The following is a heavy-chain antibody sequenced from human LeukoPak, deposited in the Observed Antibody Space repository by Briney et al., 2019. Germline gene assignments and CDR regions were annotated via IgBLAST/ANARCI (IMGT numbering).Heavy chain of an antibody. D-gene: IGHD3-16*01. V-gene: IGHV3-66*01. Sequence: GGSLRLSCAASGFTVSSNYMSWVRQAPGKGLEWVSVIYSGGSTYYADSVKGRFTISRDNSKNTLYLQMNSLRAEDTAVYYCARDLRGEERYYFDYWGQGTLVTVSS. CDR3: ARDLRGEERYYFDY. CDR1: GFTVSSNY. J-gene: IGHJ4*02. CDR2: IYSGGST.